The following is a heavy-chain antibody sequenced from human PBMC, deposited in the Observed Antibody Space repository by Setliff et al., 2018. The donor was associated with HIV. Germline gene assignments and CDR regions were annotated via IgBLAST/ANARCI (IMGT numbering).Heavy chain of an antibody. V-gene: IGHV3-49*04. Sequence: PGGSLRLSCAASGFTFGDYAMSWVRQAPGKGLEWVGFIRTNARGGATEYAASVKGRFTISRDDFKSIAYRQMSSLTIEDTAVYYCTRDHRFVDRYPVWWGQGTLVTVSS. D-gene: IGHD3-9*01. CDR1: GFTFGDYA. CDR3: TRDHRFVDRYPVW. J-gene: IGHJ4*02. CDR2: IRTNARGGAT.